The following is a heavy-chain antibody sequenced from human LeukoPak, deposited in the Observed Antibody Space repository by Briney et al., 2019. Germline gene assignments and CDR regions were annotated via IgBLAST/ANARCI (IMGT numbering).Heavy chain of an antibody. D-gene: IGHD2-21*02. CDR2: IYPGDSET. Sequence: GESLKISCKASGYRFTTYWIAWVRQMPGKDLEWMGIIYPGDSETRYSPSFHGQVTISADKSISTAYLQWSSLKAPDTAMYYCARLSYCRGDCHYNSYFDYWGQGNLVTVSS. CDR3: ARLSYCRGDCHYNSYFDY. CDR1: GYRFTTYW. V-gene: IGHV5-51*01. J-gene: IGHJ4*02.